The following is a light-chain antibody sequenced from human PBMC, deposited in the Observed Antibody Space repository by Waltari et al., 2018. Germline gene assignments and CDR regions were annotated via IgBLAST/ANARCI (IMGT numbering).Light chain of an antibody. CDR3: QQYYSIPIT. Sequence: DIVMTQSQSSVAVSLGERATINCKSSQTVLYSSNNKNYVAWYQQKPGQPPKLLIYWASTRESGVPDRFSGSGSGTDFTLTISSLRAEDVAVYYCQQYYSIPITFGQGTRLEIK. CDR1: QTVLYSSNNKNY. J-gene: IGKJ5*01. CDR2: WAS. V-gene: IGKV4-1*01.